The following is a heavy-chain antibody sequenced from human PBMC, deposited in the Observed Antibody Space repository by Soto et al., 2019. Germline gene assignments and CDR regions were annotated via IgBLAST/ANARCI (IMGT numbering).Heavy chain of an antibody. CDR2: ISGSGGST. D-gene: IGHD2-15*01. CDR1: GFTFSSYA. CDR3: AKDALFYCSGGSCYSGWFDP. J-gene: IGHJ5*02. Sequence: GGSLRLSCAASGFTFSSYAMSWVRQAPGKGLEWVSAISGSGGSTYYADSVKGRFTISRDNSKNTLYLQMNSLRAEDTAVYYCAKDALFYCSGGSCYSGWFDPWGQGTLVTVSS. V-gene: IGHV3-23*01.